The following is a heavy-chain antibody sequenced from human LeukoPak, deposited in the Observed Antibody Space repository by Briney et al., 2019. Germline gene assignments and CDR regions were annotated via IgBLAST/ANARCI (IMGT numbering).Heavy chain of an antibody. J-gene: IGHJ4*02. Sequence: SGTLSLTCAVSGGSISGSDWWSWVRQPPEKGLEWIGEISDSGSTNYSPSLKSRVTISVDTSKNQFSLKLSSVTAADTAVYYCARDRGMADFDDWGQGTLVTVSS. CDR1: GGSISGSDW. CDR2: ISDSGST. V-gene: IGHV4-4*02. D-gene: IGHD5-24*01. CDR3: ARDRGMADFDD.